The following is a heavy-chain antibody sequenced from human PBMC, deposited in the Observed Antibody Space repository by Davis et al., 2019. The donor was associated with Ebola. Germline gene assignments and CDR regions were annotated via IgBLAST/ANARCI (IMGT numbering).Heavy chain of an antibody. CDR2: LSWNSGAI. J-gene: IGHJ6*04. CDR3: TKRLGRDHCGMDV. CDR1: GFTFDDHA. Sequence: PGGSLRLSCAASGFTFDDHAMHWVRQAPGRGLEWVLGLSWNSGAIAYADSVKGRFTISRDNAKNSLYLQMNSLRAEDTALYYCTKRLGRDHCGMDVWGKGTTVAVSS. D-gene: IGHD7-27*01. V-gene: IGHV3-9*01.